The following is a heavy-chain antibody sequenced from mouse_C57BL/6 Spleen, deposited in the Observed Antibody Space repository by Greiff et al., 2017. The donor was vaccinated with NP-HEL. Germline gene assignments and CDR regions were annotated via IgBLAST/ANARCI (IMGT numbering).Heavy chain of an antibody. V-gene: IGHV1-55*01. CDR2: IYPGSGST. Sequence: QVQLQQSGAELVKPGASVKMSCKASGYTFTSYWITWVKPRPGQGLEWIGDIYPGSGSTNYNEKFTSKATLTVDTSSSTAYMRHSSLTSEDSAVYYCAREGIYYDYAAWFAYGGQGTLVTVSA. CDR1: GYTFTSYW. CDR3: AREGIYYDYAAWFAY. D-gene: IGHD2-4*01. J-gene: IGHJ3*01.